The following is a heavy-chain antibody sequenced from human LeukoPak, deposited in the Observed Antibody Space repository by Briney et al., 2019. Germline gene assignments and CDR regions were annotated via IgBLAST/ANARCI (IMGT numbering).Heavy chain of an antibody. CDR2: INPNSGGT. CDR1: GYTFTGYY. V-gene: IGHV1-2*02. J-gene: IGHJ4*02. D-gene: IGHD5-12*01. Sequence: ASVKVSCKASGYTFTGYYMHWVRQAPGQGLEWMGWINPNSGGTNYAQKFQGRVTMTRDTSISTAYMELSRLRSDDTAVYCCARDSSAITWSLATSNRPDYWGQGTLVTVSS. CDR3: ARDSSAITWSLATSNRPDY.